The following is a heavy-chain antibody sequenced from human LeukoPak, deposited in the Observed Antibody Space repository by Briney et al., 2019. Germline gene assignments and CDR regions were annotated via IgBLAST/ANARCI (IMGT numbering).Heavy chain of an antibody. J-gene: IGHJ6*02. V-gene: IGHV3-53*04. Sequence: PGGSLRLSCAASGFSVSSNDLSWVRQAPGKGLEWVSSIHTDGSTYFADSVKGRFTISRQNSENTLYLYMIRLTAEGTAVYYCASPRYGDFDGMDVWGQGTTVIVCS. D-gene: IGHD4-17*01. CDR2: IHTDGST. CDR3: ASPRYGDFDGMDV. CDR1: GFSVSSND.